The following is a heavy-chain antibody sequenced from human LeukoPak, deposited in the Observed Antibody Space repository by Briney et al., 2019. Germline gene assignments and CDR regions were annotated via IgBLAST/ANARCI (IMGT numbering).Heavy chain of an antibody. V-gene: IGHV3-7*01. CDR3: ARAGDGTAARDY. CDR2: INEDGSEE. Sequence: GGSLRLSCEPSGFTFSRYWMSWVRQAPGKGLEWVANINEDGSEEHYVDSVRGRFTIARDNAKNSLYLQMNSLRAEDTVVYYCARAGDGTAARDYWGQGTLVTVSS. CDR1: GFTFSRYW. J-gene: IGHJ4*02. D-gene: IGHD2-15*01.